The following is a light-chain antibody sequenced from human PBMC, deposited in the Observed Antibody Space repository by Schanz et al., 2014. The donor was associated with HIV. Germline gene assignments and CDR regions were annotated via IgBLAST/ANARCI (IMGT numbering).Light chain of an antibody. CDR3: QQYSSSPRT. CDR2: GAS. CDR1: QSVSSN. Sequence: EIVMTQSPATLSLSPGERATLSCRASQSVSSNLAWYQQKPGQAPRLLIYGASTRATGIPARFSGSGSGTDFTLTISSLEPEDFAVYYCQQYSSSPRTFGQGTKVEI. V-gene: IGKV3D-15*01. J-gene: IGKJ1*01.